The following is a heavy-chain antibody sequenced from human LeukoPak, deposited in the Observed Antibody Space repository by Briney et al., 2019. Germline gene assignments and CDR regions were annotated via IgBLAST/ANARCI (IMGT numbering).Heavy chain of an antibody. CDR2: IRYDGSNK. V-gene: IGHV3-30*02. J-gene: IGHJ4*02. CDR3: AKDLDYVWRSYRPDLIDY. Sequence: GGSLRLSCAASGFTFSSYGMHWVRQAPGKGLEWVAFIRYDGSNKYYADSVKGRFTISRDNSKNTLYLQMNSLRAEDTAVYYCAKDLDYVWRSYRPDLIDYWGQGTLVTVSS. CDR1: GFTFSSYG. D-gene: IGHD3-16*02.